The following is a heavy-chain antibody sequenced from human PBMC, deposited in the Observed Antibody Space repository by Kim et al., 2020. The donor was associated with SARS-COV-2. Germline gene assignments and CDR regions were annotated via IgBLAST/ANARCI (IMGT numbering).Heavy chain of an antibody. J-gene: IGHJ4*02. V-gene: IGHV3-21*06. Sequence: GGSLRLSCAASGFIFSNYSMNWVRQAPGKGLEWVSSISGRSNNVYYYGSVKGRFTISRDITKSSLFLQMNNLRAEDTAIYYCARGPPFDYWGQGILVTVS. CDR3: ARGPPFDY. CDR2: ISGRSNNV. CDR1: GFIFSNYS.